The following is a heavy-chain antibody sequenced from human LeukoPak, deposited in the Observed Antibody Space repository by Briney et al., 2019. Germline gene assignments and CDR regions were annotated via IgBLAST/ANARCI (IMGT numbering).Heavy chain of an antibody. V-gene: IGHV1-18*01. CDR3: AMDKETTYYDFWSGWQWDYYYGMDV. D-gene: IGHD3-3*01. Sequence: GASVKVSCKASGYTFTSYGISWVRQAPGQGLEWMGWISAYNGNTNYAQKLQGRVTMTTDTSTSTAYMELRSLRSDDTAVYYCAMDKETTYYDFWSGWQWDYYYGMDVWGQGTTVTVSS. CDR2: ISAYNGNT. J-gene: IGHJ6*02. CDR1: GYTFTSYG.